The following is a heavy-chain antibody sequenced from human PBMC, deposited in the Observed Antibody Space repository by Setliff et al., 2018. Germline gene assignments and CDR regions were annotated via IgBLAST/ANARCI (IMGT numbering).Heavy chain of an antibody. CDR2: ISGSSVIT. V-gene: IGHV3-21*01. Sequence: GGSLRLSCAASGFTFSSYVLTWVRQAPGKGLEWVSSISGSSVITYYADSVKGRFTISRDNAKNSLYLQMNSLRAADTAVYYCARDGGEYWGQGTLVTVAS. D-gene: IGHD3-16*01. CDR1: GFTFSSYV. J-gene: IGHJ4*02. CDR3: ARDGGEY.